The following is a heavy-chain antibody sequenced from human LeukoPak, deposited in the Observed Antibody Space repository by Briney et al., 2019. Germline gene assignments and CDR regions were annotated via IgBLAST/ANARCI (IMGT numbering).Heavy chain of an antibody. CDR2: DNYRGDI. Sequence: PSETLSLTCTVSGGSVSSSGFYWGWFRQPPGKGLGWIGIDNYRGDIYYNPSLKSRVTIFVDTSNNQFSVTLSSVTAADTAVYYCSRQALVIGSSYPDYWGQGILVTVSS. CDR1: GGSVSSSGFY. CDR3: SRQALVIGSSYPDY. D-gene: IGHD2/OR15-2a*01. J-gene: IGHJ4*02. V-gene: IGHV4-39*01.